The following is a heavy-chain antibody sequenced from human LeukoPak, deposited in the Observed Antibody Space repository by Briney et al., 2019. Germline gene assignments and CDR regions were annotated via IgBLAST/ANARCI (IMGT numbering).Heavy chain of an antibody. CDR2: VSGNGGST. Sequence: GGSLRLSCSASGFTFSRYAMYWVRQAPGKGLEYVSAVSGNGGSTYYADSAKGRFTISRDNSKNTLYLQMSSLRAEDTAVYYCVKAVYYGSGSYPLFDPWGQGTLVTVSS. CDR1: GFTFSRYA. V-gene: IGHV3-64D*06. CDR3: VKAVYYGSGSYPLFDP. D-gene: IGHD3-10*01. J-gene: IGHJ5*02.